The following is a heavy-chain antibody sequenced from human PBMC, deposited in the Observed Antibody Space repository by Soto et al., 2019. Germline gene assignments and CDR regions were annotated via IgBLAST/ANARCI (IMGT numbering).Heavy chain of an antibody. CDR3: ARDADRGAIDY. Sequence: QVQLVESGGGVVQPGRSLRLSCAASGFTFSSYAMHWVRQAAGKGLEWVAVISYDGSNKYYADSVKGRFTISRDNSKNTLYLKMNSLRAEDTAVYYCARDADRGAIDYWGQGTLVTVSS. V-gene: IGHV3-30-3*01. D-gene: IGHD1-26*01. J-gene: IGHJ4*02. CDR1: GFTFSSYA. CDR2: ISYDGSNK.